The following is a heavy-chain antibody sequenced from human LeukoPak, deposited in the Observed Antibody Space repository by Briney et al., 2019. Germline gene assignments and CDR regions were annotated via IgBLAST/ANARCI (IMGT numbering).Heavy chain of an antibody. CDR1: GFTFSNYW. CDR2: INSDGINT. D-gene: IGHD5-18*01. CDR3: ATGYSYYSY. V-gene: IGHV3-74*01. J-gene: IGHJ4*02. Sequence: GGSLRLSCAASGFTFSNYWMHWVRQAPGKGLVWVSRINSDGINTSYADSVKGRFTISRDNSKNTLFLQIDSLRAEDTAVYFCATGYSYYSYWGQGTLVTVSS.